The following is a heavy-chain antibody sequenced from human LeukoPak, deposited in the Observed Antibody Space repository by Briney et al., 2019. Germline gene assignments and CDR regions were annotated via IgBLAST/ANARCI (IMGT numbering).Heavy chain of an antibody. CDR1: GGSFRGYF. CDR2: INNSGSN. V-gene: IGHV4-34*01. Sequence: PSETLSLTCAVNGGSFRGYFWSWIREPPGKGGEWIGEINNSGSNYYNASLKSRITISVDTSKRQFSLRMNSVTAADTAVYFCAGYYSSIYGMDVWGQGTSVTVSS. J-gene: IGHJ6*02. D-gene: IGHD3-3*01. CDR3: AGYYSSIYGMDV.